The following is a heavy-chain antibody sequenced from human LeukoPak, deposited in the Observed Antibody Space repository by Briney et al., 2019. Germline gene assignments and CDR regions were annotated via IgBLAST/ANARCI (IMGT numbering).Heavy chain of an antibody. J-gene: IGHJ4*02. CDR2: IIPIFGTA. V-gene: IGHV1-69*05. Sequence: SVKVSCKASGGTFSSYAISWVRQAPGQGLEWMGRIIPIFGTANYAQKFQGRVTIPTDESTSTAYMELSSLRSEDTAVYYCARDHQGVPDYDILTGYYPLDYWGQGTLVTVSS. D-gene: IGHD3-9*01. CDR3: ARDHQGVPDYDILTGYYPLDY. CDR1: GGTFSSYA.